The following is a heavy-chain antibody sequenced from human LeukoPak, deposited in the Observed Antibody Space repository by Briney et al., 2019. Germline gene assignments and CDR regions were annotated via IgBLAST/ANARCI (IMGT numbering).Heavy chain of an antibody. CDR3: ARRLRRNYFDY. Sequence: GGSLRLSCAASGFTFSSYEMNWVRQAPGRGLEWVSYISSSGSTIYYADSVKGRFTISRDNAKNSLYLQMNSLRAEDTAVYYCARRLRRNYFDYWGQGTLVTVSS. J-gene: IGHJ4*02. D-gene: IGHD4-17*01. V-gene: IGHV3-48*03. CDR1: GFTFSSYE. CDR2: ISSSGSTI.